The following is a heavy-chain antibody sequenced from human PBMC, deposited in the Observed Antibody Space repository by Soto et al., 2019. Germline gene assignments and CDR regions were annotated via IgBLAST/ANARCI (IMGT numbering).Heavy chain of an antibody. J-gene: IGHJ4*02. CDR1: GGSISSGGYY. V-gene: IGHV4-31*03. D-gene: IGHD3-22*01. Sequence: SETLSLTCTVSGGSISSGGYYWSWIRQHPGKGLEWIGYIYYSGSTYYNPSLKSRVTISVDTSKNQFSLKLSSVTAADTAVYYCARDEGRRGSSGLNYWGQGTLVTVSS. CDR3: ARDEGRRGSSGLNY. CDR2: IYYSGST.